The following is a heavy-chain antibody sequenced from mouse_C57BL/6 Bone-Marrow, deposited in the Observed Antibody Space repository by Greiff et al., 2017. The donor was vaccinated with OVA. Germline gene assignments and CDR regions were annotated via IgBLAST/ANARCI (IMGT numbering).Heavy chain of an antibody. Sequence: QVHVKQSGAELARPGASVKMSCKASGYTFTSYTMHWVKQRPGQGLEWIGYINPSSGYTKYNQKLKDKATLTADKSSSTAYMQLSSLTSEDSAVYYCARPFITTRYAMDYWGQGTSVTVSS. V-gene: IGHV1-4*01. CDR2: INPSSGYT. D-gene: IGHD1-1*01. CDR1: GYTFTSYT. J-gene: IGHJ4*01. CDR3: ARPFITTRYAMDY.